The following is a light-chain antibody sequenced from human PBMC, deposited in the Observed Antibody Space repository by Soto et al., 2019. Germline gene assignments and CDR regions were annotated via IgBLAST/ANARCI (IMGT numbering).Light chain of an antibody. V-gene: IGLV2-8*01. Sequence: QSALTQPPSASGSPGQSVTISCTGSSSDVGGYNYVSWYQQHPGKAPKLMIYEVSKRPSGVPDRLSGSKSGNTASLTVSGLQAEDEADYYCCSYTRSYTWVFGGGTQLTVL. CDR1: SSDVGGYNY. CDR3: CSYTRSYTWV. CDR2: EVS. J-gene: IGLJ3*02.